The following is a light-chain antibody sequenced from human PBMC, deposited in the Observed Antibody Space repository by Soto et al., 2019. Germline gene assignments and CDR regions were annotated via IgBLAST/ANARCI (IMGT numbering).Light chain of an antibody. CDR1: KSISSW. J-gene: IGKJ4*01. Sequence: DIQMTQSPSTLSASVGDRVTITCRASKSISSWLAWYQQKPGKAPKLLIYKASSLESGVPSRFSGSGSGTEFTLTISSLQPDDFATYYCQQYNSHPTFGGGTKVEIK. CDR2: KAS. V-gene: IGKV1-5*03. CDR3: QQYNSHPT.